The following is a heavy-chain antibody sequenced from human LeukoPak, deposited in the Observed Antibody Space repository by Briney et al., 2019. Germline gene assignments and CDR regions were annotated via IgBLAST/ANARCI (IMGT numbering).Heavy chain of an antibody. V-gene: IGHV5-51*03. Sequence: GESLKISCKGSGYSFMNNWIGWVRQMPGKGLEWMGIIYPGDSDTRYSPSFQGQVTISADKSISTAYLQWSSLRASDTAMYYCAKFHCYYGSGIFDAFDIWGLGTMVTVSS. J-gene: IGHJ3*02. CDR3: AKFHCYYGSGIFDAFDI. CDR1: GYSFMNNW. CDR2: IYPGDSDT. D-gene: IGHD3-10*01.